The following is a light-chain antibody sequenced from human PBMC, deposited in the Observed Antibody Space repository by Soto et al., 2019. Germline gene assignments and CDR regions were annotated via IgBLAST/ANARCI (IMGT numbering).Light chain of an antibody. CDR1: STDVGIYNY. CDR2: EVS. CDR3: SSYTTSRTYV. Sequence: QSALTQRASVSGSPGQSITISCTGTSTDVGIYNYVSWYQQHPGKAPKVMIYEVSNRPSGVSNRFSGSKSGDTASLTISGLQAEDEADYYCSSYTTSRTYVFGTGTKLTVL. J-gene: IGLJ1*01. V-gene: IGLV2-14*01.